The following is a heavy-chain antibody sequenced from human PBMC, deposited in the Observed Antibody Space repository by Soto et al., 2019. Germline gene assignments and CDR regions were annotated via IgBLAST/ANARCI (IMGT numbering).Heavy chain of an antibody. CDR2: IKGDGSDP. CDR3: ARDPVTAD. Sequence: GGSLRLSCSASGFTLNNYYLSWVLQAPGKGLEWVGNIKGDGSDPHYVDSVKGRFTISRDNAENSIYLQMNSLKAEDTAMYYCARDPVTADWGQGTLVTVSS. CDR1: GFTLNNYY. V-gene: IGHV3-7*03. J-gene: IGHJ4*02.